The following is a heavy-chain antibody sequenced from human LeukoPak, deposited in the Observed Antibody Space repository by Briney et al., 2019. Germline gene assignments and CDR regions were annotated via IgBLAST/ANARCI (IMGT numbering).Heavy chain of an antibody. CDR3: AKRSPGYYYDSSGYDDFDY. D-gene: IGHD3-22*01. CDR2: ISGSGGST. CDR1: GIIITSYW. Sequence: GGSLRLSCAASGIIITSYWMSWVRQTPGKGLEWVSAISGSGGSTYYADSVKGRFTISRDNSKNTLYLQMNSLRAEDTAVYYCAKRSPGYYYDSSGYDDFDYWGQGTLVTVSS. J-gene: IGHJ4*02. V-gene: IGHV3-23*01.